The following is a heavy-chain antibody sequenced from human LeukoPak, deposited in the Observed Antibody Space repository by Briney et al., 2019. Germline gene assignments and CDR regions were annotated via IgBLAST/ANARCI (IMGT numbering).Heavy chain of an antibody. CDR3: ARVPRYCSGGSCPRGYYYYGMDV. J-gene: IGHJ6*04. Sequence: GGSLRLSCAASGFTFSSYGMHWVRQAPGKGLEWVAVIWYDGSNKYYADSVKGRLTISRDNSKNTLYLQMNSLRAEDTAVYYCARVPRYCSGGSCPRGYYYYGMDVWGKGTTVTVSS. CDR1: GFTFSSYG. D-gene: IGHD2-15*01. V-gene: IGHV3-33*01. CDR2: IWYDGSNK.